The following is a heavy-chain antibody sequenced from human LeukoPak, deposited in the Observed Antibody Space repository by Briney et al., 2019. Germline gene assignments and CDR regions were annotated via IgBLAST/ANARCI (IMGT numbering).Heavy chain of an antibody. D-gene: IGHD3-3*01. CDR1: GFTFSSYS. J-gene: IGHJ5*02. V-gene: IGHV3-48*01. Sequence: PGGSLRLSCAASGFTFSSYSMNWVRQAPGKGLEWVSYISSSSSTIYYADSVKGRFTISRDNAKNSLYLQMNSLRAEDTAVYYCAGIFYDFWSGYRNWFDPWGQGTLVTVSS. CDR2: ISSSSSTI. CDR3: AGIFYDFWSGYRNWFDP.